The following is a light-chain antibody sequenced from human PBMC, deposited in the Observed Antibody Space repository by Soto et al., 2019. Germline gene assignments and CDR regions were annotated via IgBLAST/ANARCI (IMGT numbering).Light chain of an antibody. Sequence: QSALTQPASVSGSPGQSITISCTGTSSDVGGYNYVSWYQQHPGKAPKLMIYEVSNRPSGVSNRFSGSKSGNTASLTISGLQAEDEADYHCSSYTSSSTRGVFGTGTKLTVL. CDR3: SSYTSSSTRGV. V-gene: IGLV2-14*01. CDR1: SSDVGGYNY. CDR2: EVS. J-gene: IGLJ1*01.